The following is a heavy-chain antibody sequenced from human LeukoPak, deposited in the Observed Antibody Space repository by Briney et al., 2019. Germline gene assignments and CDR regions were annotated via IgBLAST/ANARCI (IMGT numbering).Heavy chain of an antibody. V-gene: IGHV3-30-3*01. CDR1: GFTFSSSA. Sequence: PGGSLRHSCAASGFTFSSSAMHWVRQAPDKGLEWVAVISYDGSNKYYADSVKGRFTISRDNSKNTLYLQMNSLRADDTAVYYCARDRDSSGWYEGFDYWGQGTLVTVSS. D-gene: IGHD6-19*01. CDR2: ISYDGSNK. CDR3: ARDRDSSGWYEGFDY. J-gene: IGHJ4*02.